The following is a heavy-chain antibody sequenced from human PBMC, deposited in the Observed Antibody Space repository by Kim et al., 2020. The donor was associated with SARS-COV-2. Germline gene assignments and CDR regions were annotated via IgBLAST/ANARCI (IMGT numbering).Heavy chain of an antibody. CDR1: GGSISSYY. Sequence: SETLSLTCTVSGGSISSYYWSWIRQPAGKGLEWIGRIYTSGSTNYNPSLKSRVTMSVDTSKNQFSLKLSSVTAADTAVYYCARDWGDGDYPTAYNWFDPWGQGTLVTVSS. J-gene: IGHJ5*02. CDR3: ARDWGDGDYPTAYNWFDP. D-gene: IGHD4-17*01. CDR2: IYTSGST. V-gene: IGHV4-4*07.